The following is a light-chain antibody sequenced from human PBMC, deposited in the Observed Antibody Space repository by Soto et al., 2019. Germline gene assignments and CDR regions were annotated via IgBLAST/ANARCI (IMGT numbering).Light chain of an antibody. V-gene: IGKV2-29*03. CDR1: QGLPDINGETF. CDR3: MQGPQPPPT. CDR2: EVS. Sequence: DVVRTQTPLSLSVSPGQPASISFSGSQGLPDINGETFLFWYLQKPGHSPQLLIYEVSTRVSGVPDRFSGSGSGTDFTLEISRVETEDVGIYYCMQGPQPPPTFGQGTRLEIK. J-gene: IGKJ5*01.